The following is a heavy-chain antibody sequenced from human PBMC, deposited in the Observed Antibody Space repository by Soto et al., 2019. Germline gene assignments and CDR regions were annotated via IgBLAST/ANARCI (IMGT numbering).Heavy chain of an antibody. CDR2: IYPSDSDT. CDR1: GYNFAGYW. CDR3: ARGGVSTRTFDY. J-gene: IGHJ4*02. Sequence: GESLKISCNGSGYNFAGYWIAWVRQMPGKGLELMGIIYPSDSDTRYRPSFQGQVTISADKSISSAYLQWSSLRASDTAMYYCARGGVSTRTFDYWGQGTPVTVSS. V-gene: IGHV5-51*01. D-gene: IGHD3-3*01.